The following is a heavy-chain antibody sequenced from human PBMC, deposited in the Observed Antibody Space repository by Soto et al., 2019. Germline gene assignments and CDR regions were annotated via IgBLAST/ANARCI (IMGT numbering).Heavy chain of an antibody. D-gene: IGHD1-26*01. V-gene: IGHV4-30-4*01. Sequence: QVQLQESGPGLVKASQTLSLTCTVSGASISGSDHYWSWVRQPPGKGLEWIGPLSSTGNSFTPYSNPSLQSRLTMSLDTSKTQFSLKMTSVTAADTAVYFWARSGRSLLDYWGQGALISVSS. CDR2: LSSTGNSFTP. J-gene: IGHJ4*02. CDR1: GASISGSDHY. CDR3: ARSGRSLLDY.